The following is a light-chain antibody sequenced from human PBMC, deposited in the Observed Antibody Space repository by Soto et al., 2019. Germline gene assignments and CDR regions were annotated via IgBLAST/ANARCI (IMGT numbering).Light chain of an antibody. Sequence: QSVLTQPPSVSAAPGQKVTVSCSGSSSNFGNNHVSWYQHLPGTAPKVLIYDNNKRPSVIPDRFSGSKSATSATLDITGLQTGDEADYYCGSWDRSLRGWVFGGGTKLTVL. V-gene: IGLV1-51*01. CDR3: GSWDRSLRGWV. CDR1: SSNFGNNH. J-gene: IGLJ3*02. CDR2: DNN.